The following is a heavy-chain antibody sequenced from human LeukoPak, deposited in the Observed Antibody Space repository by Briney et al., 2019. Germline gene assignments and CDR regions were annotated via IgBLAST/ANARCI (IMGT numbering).Heavy chain of an antibody. D-gene: IGHD1-1*01. CDR1: GFTFYSYM. CDR2: ISSGSAYI. V-gene: IGHV3-21*06. Sequence: PGGSLRLFCAASGFTFYSYMVNWFRQAPGKGLEWVSSISSGSAYIYYADSVKGRLTTSRDDAKNSLFLQMNSLRAEDSAVYYCVRGHSRRYQLTDAFDLWGQGTMVAVSS. J-gene: IGHJ3*01. CDR3: VRGHSRRYQLTDAFDL.